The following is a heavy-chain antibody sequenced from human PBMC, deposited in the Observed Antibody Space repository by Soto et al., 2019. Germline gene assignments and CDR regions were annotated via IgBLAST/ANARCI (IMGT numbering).Heavy chain of an antibody. D-gene: IGHD3-10*01. CDR3: AKGTMVRGVISGSRDPNWFDP. V-gene: IGHV3-74*01. CDR2: INSDGSST. J-gene: IGHJ5*02. Sequence: GGSLRLSCAASGFTFSSYWMHWVRQAPGKGLVWVSRINSDGSSTSYADSVKGRFTISRDNAKNTLYLQMNSLRAEDTAGYYCAKGTMVRGVISGSRDPNWFDPWGQGTLVTVSS. CDR1: GFTFSSYW.